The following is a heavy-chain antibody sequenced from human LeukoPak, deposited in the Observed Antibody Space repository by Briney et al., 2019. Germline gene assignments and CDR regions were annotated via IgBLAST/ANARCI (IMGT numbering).Heavy chain of an antibody. CDR3: AKDNRRHYTSGPNPDSLH. CDR2: ISSSSSYI. V-gene: IGHV3-21*04. D-gene: IGHD6-19*01. CDR1: GFTFSSYS. Sequence: GGSLRLSCAASGFTFSSYSMNWVRQAPGKGLEWVSSISSSSSYIYYADSVRGRFTISRDNAKNSLYLQMDSLRVEDTAFYYCAKDNRRHYTSGPNPDSLHWGQGALVTVSS. J-gene: IGHJ4*02.